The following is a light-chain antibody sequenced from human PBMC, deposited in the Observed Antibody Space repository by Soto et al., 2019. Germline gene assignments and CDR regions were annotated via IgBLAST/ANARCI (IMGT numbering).Light chain of an antibody. Sequence: DIQLTQSPSSLSAPVGDRVTITCQASQGIGNYLNWYQHKPGKAPNLLIYDASNLGTGVPSRFSGTGSATYFTLLISNLQPEDIATYYCQQYDNLPLTFGGGTKVDIK. V-gene: IGKV1-33*01. CDR3: QQYDNLPLT. CDR1: QGIGNY. J-gene: IGKJ4*01. CDR2: DAS.